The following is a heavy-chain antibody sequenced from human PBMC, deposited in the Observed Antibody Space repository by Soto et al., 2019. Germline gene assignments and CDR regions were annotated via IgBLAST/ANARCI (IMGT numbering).Heavy chain of an antibody. Sequence: GGSLRLSCAASGFTFSNYAMNWVRQAPGKGLEWVASIRGSAGTPYYADSVRGRFTISMDNSKNTLSPQMNSLRVEDTAVYYGAKDRDYFDYWGQGALVTVSS. V-gene: IGHV3-23*01. J-gene: IGHJ4*02. CDR2: IRGSAGTP. CDR1: GFTFSNYA. CDR3: AKDRDYFDY.